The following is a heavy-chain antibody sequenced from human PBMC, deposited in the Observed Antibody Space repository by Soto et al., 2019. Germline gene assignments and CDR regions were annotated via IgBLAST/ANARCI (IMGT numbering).Heavy chain of an antibody. Sequence: SVKVSCKTSGYTFTGHHIHWVRQAPGQGLEWMGWINPISGGTKYREKFQGRVSITRDKSSSTAYMELSSLTSDDSAVYYCAKDGRHCSGGSCPQGHWGQGTLVTVSS. D-gene: IGHD2-15*01. CDR3: AKDGRHCSGGSCPQGH. V-gene: IGHV1-2*02. J-gene: IGHJ4*02. CDR2: INPISGGT. CDR1: GYTFTGHH.